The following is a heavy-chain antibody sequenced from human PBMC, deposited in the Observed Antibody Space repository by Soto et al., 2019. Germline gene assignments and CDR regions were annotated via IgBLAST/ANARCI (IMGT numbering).Heavy chain of an antibody. CDR2: IYYSGST. D-gene: IGHD3-3*01. J-gene: IGHJ4*02. CDR3: ASGITIFGVAPIY. CDR1: GGSISSGDYY. Sequence: SETLSLTCTVSGGSISSGDYYWSWIRQPPGKGLEWIGYIYYSGSTNYNPSLKSRVTISVDTSKNQFSLKLSSVTAADTAVYYCASGITIFGVAPIYWGQGTLVTVSS. V-gene: IGHV4-61*08.